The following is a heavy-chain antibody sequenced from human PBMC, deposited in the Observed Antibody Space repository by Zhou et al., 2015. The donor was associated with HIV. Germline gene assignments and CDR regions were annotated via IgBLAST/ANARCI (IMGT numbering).Heavy chain of an antibody. CDR2: MNPNSGNT. D-gene: IGHD6-13*01. CDR1: GYTFTSYD. J-gene: IGHJ6*03. Sequence: QVQLVQSGAEVKKPGASVKVSCKASGYTFTSYDINWVRQATGQGLEWMGWMNPNSGNTGYAQKFQGRVTMTRNTSISTAYMELSSLRSEDTAVYYCASRGLRSWYYYNHYYMDVWGKGTTVTVSS. V-gene: IGHV1-8*01. CDR3: ASRGLRSWYYYNHYYMDV.